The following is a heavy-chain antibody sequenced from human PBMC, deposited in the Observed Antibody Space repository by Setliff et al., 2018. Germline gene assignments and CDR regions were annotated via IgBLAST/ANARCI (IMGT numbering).Heavy chain of an antibody. CDR3: ATRLGDF. D-gene: IGHD1-1*01. Sequence: GGSLRLSCPASGFLFSSFGMHWVRQAPGKGLEWVAVIWYDGNNKYYADSVKGRFTISRDNSKSILYLQMNNLRAEDTAVYFCATRLGDFWGQGTLVTVSS. CDR2: IWYDGNNK. CDR1: GFLFSSFG. J-gene: IGHJ4*02. V-gene: IGHV3-33*01.